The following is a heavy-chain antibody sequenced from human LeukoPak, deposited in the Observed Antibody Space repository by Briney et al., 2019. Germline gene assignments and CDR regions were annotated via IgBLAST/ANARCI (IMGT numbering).Heavy chain of an antibody. CDR3: ARDPKSDLGCYYYYMDV. CDR1: GGSISSGTYY. V-gene: IGHV4-61*02. D-gene: IGHD3-16*01. J-gene: IGHJ6*03. CDR2: IYTSGST. Sequence: PSQTLSLTCTVSGGSISSGTYYWSWIRQPAGKGLEWIGRIYTSGSTNYNPSLKSRVTISVDTSKNQFSLKLSSVTAADTAVYYCARDPKSDLGCYYYYMDVWGKGTTVTISS.